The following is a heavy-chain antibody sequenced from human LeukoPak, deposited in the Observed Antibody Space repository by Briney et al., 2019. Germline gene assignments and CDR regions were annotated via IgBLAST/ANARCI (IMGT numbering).Heavy chain of an antibody. D-gene: IGHD6-19*01. V-gene: IGHV1-8*01. Sequence: ASVKVSCKASGYTFTSCDINWVRQATGQGLEWMGWMNPNSGNTGYGQSFQGRITMTRDISTGTAYMELSNLTSEDTAIYYCTRGSSGRRDNWGQGTLVTVS. CDR1: GYTFTSCD. CDR3: TRGSSGRRDN. CDR2: MNPNSGNT. J-gene: IGHJ4*02.